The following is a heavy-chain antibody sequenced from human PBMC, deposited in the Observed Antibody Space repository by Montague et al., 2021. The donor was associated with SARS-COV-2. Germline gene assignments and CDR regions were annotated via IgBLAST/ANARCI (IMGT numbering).Heavy chain of an antibody. CDR1: GFTFSSYE. CDR3: ARDRGLVWFGPDDAFDI. V-gene: IGHV3-48*03. Sequence: SLRLSCAASGFTFSSYEMNWVRQAPGKGLEWVSYISSSGSTIYYSDSVKGRFTISRDNAKNSLYLQMNSLRAEDTAVYYCARDRGLVWFGPDDAFDIWGQGTRVTVS. D-gene: IGHD3-10*01. J-gene: IGHJ3*02. CDR2: ISSSGSTI.